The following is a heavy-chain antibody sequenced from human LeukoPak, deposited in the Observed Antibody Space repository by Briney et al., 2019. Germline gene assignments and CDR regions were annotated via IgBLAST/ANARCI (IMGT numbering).Heavy chain of an antibody. Sequence: GGSLRLSCAASGFTFSSYEMNWVRQAPGKGLEWVSYISSSGSTIYYADSVKVRFTISRDNAKNSLHLQMNSLRAEDTAVYYCARGSVAGDYYYYYYMDVWGKGTTVTVSS. J-gene: IGHJ6*03. CDR2: ISSSGSTI. D-gene: IGHD6-19*01. CDR1: GFTFSSYE. CDR3: ARGSVAGDYYYYYYMDV. V-gene: IGHV3-48*03.